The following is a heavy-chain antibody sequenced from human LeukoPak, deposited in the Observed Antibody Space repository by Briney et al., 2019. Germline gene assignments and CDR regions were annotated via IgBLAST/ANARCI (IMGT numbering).Heavy chain of an antibody. CDR3: AKADIVGATVIRLAY. J-gene: IGHJ4*02. V-gene: IGHV3-30*02. D-gene: IGHD1-26*01. CDR1: GFTVSSYG. Sequence: GGSLRLSCAASGFTVSSYGMRWVRQAPGKGLEWVAFIRCDGSNKYYGDSVKCRFTICRNNSKTPLYLQITSLRAEDPAVYYCAKADIVGATVIRLAYWGQGNLVTASS. CDR2: IRCDGSNK.